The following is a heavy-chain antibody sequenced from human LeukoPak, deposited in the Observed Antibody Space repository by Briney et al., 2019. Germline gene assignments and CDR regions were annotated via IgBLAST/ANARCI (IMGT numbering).Heavy chain of an antibody. D-gene: IGHD6-19*01. CDR2: ISSSGSTI. Sequence: GGSLRLSCAASGFTFSSYEMNWVRQAPGKGLEWVSYISSSGSTIYYADSVKGRFTISRDNAKNSLYLQMNSLRLEDTAFYYCVKGRGISVGPPGDRFDPWGQGTLVTVS. V-gene: IGHV3-48*03. J-gene: IGHJ5*02. CDR3: VKGRGISVGPPGDRFDP. CDR1: GFTFSSYE.